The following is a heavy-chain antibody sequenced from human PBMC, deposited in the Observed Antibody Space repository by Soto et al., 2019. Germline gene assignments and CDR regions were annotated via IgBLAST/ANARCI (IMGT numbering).Heavy chain of an antibody. Sequence: SVKVSCKASGSTFTRSAVNGVRQARGQPPEWIGWILVGSGQTNYAQKFQGRVAITRDMSTYTAYLELNSLRSDDTAVYYCAAISSGYYRVFDYWGQGTLVTVSS. CDR2: ILVGSGQT. CDR3: AAISSGYYRVFDY. CDR1: GSTFTRSA. D-gene: IGHD3-22*01. J-gene: IGHJ4*02. V-gene: IGHV1-58*01.